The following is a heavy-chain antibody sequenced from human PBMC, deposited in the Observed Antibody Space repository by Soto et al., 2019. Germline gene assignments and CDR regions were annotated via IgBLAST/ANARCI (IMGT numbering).Heavy chain of an antibody. V-gene: IGHV1-69*06. Sequence: QVQLVQSGAEVKKPGSSVKVSCKASEGTFSNYAFSWVRQAPGQGLAWMEGVFPLFGTTNYAQKFQGRVTITEDKYTTTASIELISLTSEDTAVYYYARDHTTYGDFAVKGLRDWGQGVLVTVSS. D-gene: IGHD4-17*01. J-gene: IGHJ4*02. CDR1: EGTFSNYA. CDR2: VFPLFGTT. CDR3: ARDHTTYGDFAVKGLRD.